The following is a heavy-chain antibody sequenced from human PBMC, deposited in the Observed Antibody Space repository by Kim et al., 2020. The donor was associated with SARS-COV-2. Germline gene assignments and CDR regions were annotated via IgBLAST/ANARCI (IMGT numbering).Heavy chain of an antibody. J-gene: IGHJ5*02. CDR3: ARGRTDGYGADNWFDP. V-gene: IGHV4-34*01. CDR2: INHSGSS. D-gene: IGHD2-2*03. CDR1: GGSFSGYY. Sequence: SETLSLTCAVYGGSFSGYYWSWIRQPPGKGLEWIGEINHSGSSNYNPSLKSRVTISPDTSKNQFSLNLRSVTAADTAMYFCARGRTDGYGADNWFDPWGQGTLVTVSS.